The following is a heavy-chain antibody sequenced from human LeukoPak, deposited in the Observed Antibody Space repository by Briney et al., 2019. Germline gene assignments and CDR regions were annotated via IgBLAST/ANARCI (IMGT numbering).Heavy chain of an antibody. CDR3: ARDGIYSRNFDAFDI. D-gene: IGHD6-13*01. CDR1: GYTFTAYY. Sequence: ASVKVSCKASGYTFTAYYMHWVRQAPGQGPEWMEWINPNSGGTDYAQKFQGRVTMTRDTSISTAYMELSSLTSDDTAVYYCARDGIYSRNFDAFDIWGQGTMATVSS. V-gene: IGHV1-2*02. CDR2: INPNSGGT. J-gene: IGHJ3*02.